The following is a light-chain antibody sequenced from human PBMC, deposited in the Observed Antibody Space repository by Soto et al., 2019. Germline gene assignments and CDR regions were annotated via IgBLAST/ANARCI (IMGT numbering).Light chain of an antibody. CDR1: SSDVGSYNL. V-gene: IGLV2-23*01. J-gene: IGLJ2*01. CDR2: EGG. Sequence: QSVLTQPASVSGSPGQSTTISCTGTSSDVGSYNLVSWYQQHPGKAPKLMIYEGGKRPSGASNRFYGSKSGNTASPTISGLQAEDEADYYCCSFAPRSTLIFGGGTKLTVL. CDR3: CSFAPRSTLI.